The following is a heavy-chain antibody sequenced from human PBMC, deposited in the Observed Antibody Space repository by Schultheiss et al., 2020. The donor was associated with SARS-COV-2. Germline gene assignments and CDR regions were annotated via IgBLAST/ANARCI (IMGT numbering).Heavy chain of an antibody. Sequence: SETLSLTCTVSGGSISSSSYYWGWIRQPPGKGLEWIGRIYASGSTTYNPSLRSRVTMSIDTSKNQFSLKLSSVTAADTAVYYCAREGDSSSSIPYYYYGMDVWGQGTTVTVSS. J-gene: IGHJ6*02. D-gene: IGHD6-6*01. CDR2: IYASGST. V-gene: IGHV4-39*07. CDR3: AREGDSSSSIPYYYYGMDV. CDR1: GGSISSSSYY.